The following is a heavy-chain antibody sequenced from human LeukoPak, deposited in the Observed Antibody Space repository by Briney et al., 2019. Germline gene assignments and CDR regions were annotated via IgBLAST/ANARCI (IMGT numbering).Heavy chain of an antibody. J-gene: IGHJ4*02. CDR2: INHSGST. Sequence: SESLSLTCAVYGGSFSGYYWSWIRQPPGKGLEWIGEINHSGSTNYNPSLKSRVTISVDTSKNQFSLKLSSVTAADTAVYYCARRRRTKEDYDSSGYYGYWGQGTLVTVSS. CDR1: GGSFSGYY. V-gene: IGHV4-34*01. CDR3: ARRRRTKEDYDSSGYYGY. D-gene: IGHD3-22*01.